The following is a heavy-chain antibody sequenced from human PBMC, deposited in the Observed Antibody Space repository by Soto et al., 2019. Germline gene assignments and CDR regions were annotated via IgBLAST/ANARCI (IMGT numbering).Heavy chain of an antibody. V-gene: IGHV1-46*01. Sequence: QVQLVQSGTEVKKPGASVKVSCKASGYSFTNYYMHWVRQAPGQGLEWMGTINAGGGYTTYAQRFQGRVHMARDKATSKSSMELSRLGYEDTALYYCTRGGAIGGVTAPFGLRGQGTLVTVSS. CDR1: GYSFTNYY. CDR3: TRGGAIGGVTAPFGL. J-gene: IGHJ4*01. CDR2: INAGGGYT. D-gene: IGHD2-21*02.